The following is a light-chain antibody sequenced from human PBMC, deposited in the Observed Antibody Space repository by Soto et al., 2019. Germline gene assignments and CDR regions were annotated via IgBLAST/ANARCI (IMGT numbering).Light chain of an antibody. J-gene: IGKJ1*01. V-gene: IGKV1-39*01. CDR2: AAS. Sequence: DIQMTQSPSSLSASVGDRVTITCRASQSISSYLNWYQQKPGKAPKLLIYAASSLQSGVPSRFSGSGFGTQSTLTISSLQPEDFATYYCQQTYSTLRTFGHGTKVEIK. CDR3: QQTYSTLRT. CDR1: QSISSY.